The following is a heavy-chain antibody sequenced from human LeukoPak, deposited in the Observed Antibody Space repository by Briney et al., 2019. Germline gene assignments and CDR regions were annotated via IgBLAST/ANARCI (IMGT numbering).Heavy chain of an antibody. D-gene: IGHD2-2*01. V-gene: IGHV3-48*03. CDR1: GFTFSSYE. J-gene: IGHJ4*02. Sequence: GGSLRLSCAASGFTFSSYEMNWVRQAPGKGLEWVSYISSSGSTIYYADSVKGRFTISRDNAKNSLYLQMNSLRAEGTAVYYCARVGCSSTSCYYSGFDYWGQGTLVTVSS. CDR3: ARVGCSSTSCYYSGFDY. CDR2: ISSSGSTI.